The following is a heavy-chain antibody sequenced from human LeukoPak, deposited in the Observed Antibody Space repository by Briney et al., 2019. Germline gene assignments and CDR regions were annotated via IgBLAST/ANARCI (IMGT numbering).Heavy chain of an antibody. D-gene: IGHD3-22*01. V-gene: IGHV3-7*01. CDR2: IKQDGSEK. CDR1: GFTFSSYW. Sequence: GGSLRLSCAASGFTFSSYWMSWVRQAPGKGLEWVANIKQDGSEKYYVDSVKGRFTISRDNAKNSLYLQMNSLRAEDTGVYYCARNTYYYDSSGYWDYDSWGQGTLVTVSS. CDR3: ARNTYYYDSSGYWDYDS. J-gene: IGHJ4*02.